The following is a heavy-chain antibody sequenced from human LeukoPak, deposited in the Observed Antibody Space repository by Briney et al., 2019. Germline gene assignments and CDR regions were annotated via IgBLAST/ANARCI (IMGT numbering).Heavy chain of an antibody. CDR2: ISVTGGST. V-gene: IGHV3-23*01. CDR3: AREPHNYYDSSGYYNYFDY. Sequence: QPGRSLRLSCAAAGFTFITYAMSWVRQAPGKWLEWVSGISVTGGSTYYADSVRGRFTIARDNSKNTLYLQMNSLRAEDTAVYYCAREPHNYYDSSGYYNYFDYWGQGTLVTVSS. CDR1: GFTFITYA. J-gene: IGHJ4*02. D-gene: IGHD3-22*01.